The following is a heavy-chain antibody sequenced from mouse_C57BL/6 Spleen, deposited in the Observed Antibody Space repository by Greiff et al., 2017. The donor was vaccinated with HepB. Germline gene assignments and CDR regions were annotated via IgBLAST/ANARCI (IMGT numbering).Heavy chain of an antibody. CDR3: ARGGKPGDY. CDR2: IDPSDSYT. V-gene: IGHV1-59*01. J-gene: IGHJ4*01. Sequence: QVQLKQPGAELVRPGPSVKLSCKASGYTFTSYWMHWVKQRPGQGLEWIGVIDPSDSYTNYNQKFKGKATLTVDTSSSTAYMQLSSLTSEDSAVYYCARGGKPGDYWGQGTSVTVSS. CDR1: GYTFTSYW.